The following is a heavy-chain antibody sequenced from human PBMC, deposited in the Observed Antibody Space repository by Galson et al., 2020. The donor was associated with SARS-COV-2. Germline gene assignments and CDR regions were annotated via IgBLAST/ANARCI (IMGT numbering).Heavy chain of an antibody. J-gene: IGHJ5*02. CDR2: ISAYNGNT. CDR1: GYTFTSYG. V-gene: IGHV1-18*01. Sequence: ASVKVSCKASGYTFTSYGISWVRQAPGQGLEWMGWISAYNGNTNYAQKLQGRVTMTTDTSTSTAYMELRSLRSDATAVYYCARAERHYYGSGGYYNWFGPWGQGTLVTVSS. D-gene: IGHD3-10*01. CDR3: ARAERHYYGSGGYYNWFGP.